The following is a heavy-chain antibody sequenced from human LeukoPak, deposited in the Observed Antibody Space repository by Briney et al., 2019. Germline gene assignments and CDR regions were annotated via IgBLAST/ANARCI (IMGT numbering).Heavy chain of an antibody. CDR3: ARGSYLVNFIDY. CDR2: IKQDGSEK. Sequence: GGSLRLSCAASGFTFSSYWMSWVRQAPGKGLEWVANIKQDGSEKYYVDSVKGRFTISRDNAKNSLYLQMNSLRARDTALYHCARGSYLVNFIDYWGQGTLVTVSS. CDR1: GFTFSSYW. V-gene: IGHV3-7*03. D-gene: IGHD3-16*02. J-gene: IGHJ4*02.